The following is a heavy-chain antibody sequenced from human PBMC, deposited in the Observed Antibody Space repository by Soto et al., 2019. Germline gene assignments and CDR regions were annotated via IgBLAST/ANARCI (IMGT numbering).Heavy chain of an antibody. CDR3: ARVGQGQYYFDY. CDR1: GFTFSSYW. J-gene: IGHJ4*02. Sequence: EVQLVESGGGLVQPGGSLRLSCAGSGFTFSSYWMHGVRQTPGEGLVWVSRISPDGSRTSYADSVKGRFTISRDNAENTLYLQMNSLRAEDTAVYYCARVGQGQYYFDYWGQGTLVTVSS. V-gene: IGHV3-74*01. CDR2: ISPDGSRT.